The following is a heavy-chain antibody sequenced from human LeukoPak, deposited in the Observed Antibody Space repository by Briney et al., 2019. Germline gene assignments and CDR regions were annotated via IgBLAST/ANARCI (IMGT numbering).Heavy chain of an antibody. V-gene: IGHV1-18*04. CDR1: GYTFTSNG. J-gene: IGHJ4*02. CDR2: ISTYNGNT. CDR3: ARVYIHMVRGVRNYYFDY. Sequence: SVKVSCKASGYTFTSNGISMVRDAPVQGREWAGWISTYNGNTNNAQKLQGRVTMTTDTCASTAYTELRSLRSDDTAVYYCARVYIHMVRGVRNYYFDYWGQGTLVTVSS. D-gene: IGHD3-10*01.